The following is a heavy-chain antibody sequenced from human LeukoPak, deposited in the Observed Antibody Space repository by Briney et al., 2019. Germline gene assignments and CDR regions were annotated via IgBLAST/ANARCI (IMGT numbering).Heavy chain of an antibody. Sequence: GGSLRLSCAASGFTFSSYAMSWVRQAPGKGLEWVSVISDSGGSTYYADSVKGRFTISRDNSKNTLYLQANSLRAEDTAVYYCAKDRQYSRYHYYYGMDVWGQGTTVTVSS. V-gene: IGHV3-23*01. CDR3: AKDRQYSRYHYYYGMDV. J-gene: IGHJ6*02. D-gene: IGHD5-12*01. CDR1: GFTFSSYA. CDR2: ISDSGGST.